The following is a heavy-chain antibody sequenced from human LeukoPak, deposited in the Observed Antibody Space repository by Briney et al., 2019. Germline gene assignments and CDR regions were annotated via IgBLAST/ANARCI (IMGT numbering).Heavy chain of an antibody. CDR1: GGTFSSYA. Sequence: SVKVSCKASGGTFSSYAISWVRQAPGQGLEWMGRIIPILDIANYAQKFQGRVTITADKSTSTAYMELSSLRSEDTAVYYCARGVVPAAINPYYYYGMDVWGQGTTVTVSS. CDR2: IIPILDIA. D-gene: IGHD2-2*01. V-gene: IGHV1-69*04. CDR3: ARGVVPAAINPYYYYGMDV. J-gene: IGHJ6*02.